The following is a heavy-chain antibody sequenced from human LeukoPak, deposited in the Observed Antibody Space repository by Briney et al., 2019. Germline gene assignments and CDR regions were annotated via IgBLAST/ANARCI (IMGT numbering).Heavy chain of an antibody. J-gene: IGHJ4*02. CDR3: ARAASPLKIRFLEQALCYFDY. CDR1: GGTFSSYA. CDR2: IIPIFGTA. D-gene: IGHD3-3*01. V-gene: IGHV1-69*05. Sequence: SVKVSCKASGGTFSSYAISWVRQAPGQGLEWMGGIIPIFGTANYAQKFQGRVTITTDESTSTAYMELSSLRSEDTAVYYCARAASPLKIRFLEQALCYFDYWGQGTLVTVSS.